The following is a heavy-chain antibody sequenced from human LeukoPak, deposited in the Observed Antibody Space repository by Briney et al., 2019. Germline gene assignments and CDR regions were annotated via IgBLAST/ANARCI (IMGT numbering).Heavy chain of an antibody. CDR2: IYYSGNT. CDR3: ARHYDTSGYWFYFDY. J-gene: IGHJ4*02. Sequence: KPSETLSLTCTVSGGSISSSSYYWGWIRQPPGKGLEWIGYIYYSGNTNYNPSLKSRATISLDTSKNQFSLKLSSVTAADTAVYYCARHYDTSGYWFYFDYWGQGTLLTVSS. D-gene: IGHD3-22*01. V-gene: IGHV4-61*05. CDR1: GGSISSSSYY.